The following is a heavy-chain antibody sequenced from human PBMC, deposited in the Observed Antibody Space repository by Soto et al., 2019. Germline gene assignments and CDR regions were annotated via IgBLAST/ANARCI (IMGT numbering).Heavy chain of an antibody. CDR3: AKGGGYVSYEAFDI. CDR2: ISWNSGSI. Sequence: GGSLRRSCVASGFTFSSYAMSWVRQAPGQGLEWVSGISWNSGSIGYADSVKGRFTISRDNAKNSLYQQMNSLRAEDTALYYRAKGGGYVSYEAFDIWGQGTMVT. CDR1: GFTFSSYA. D-gene: IGHD5-12*01. V-gene: IGHV3-9*01. J-gene: IGHJ3*02.